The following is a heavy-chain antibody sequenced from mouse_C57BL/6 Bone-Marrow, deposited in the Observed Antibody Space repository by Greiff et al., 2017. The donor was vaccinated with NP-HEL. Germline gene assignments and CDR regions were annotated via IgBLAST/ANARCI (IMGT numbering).Heavy chain of an antibody. CDR1: GFTFSDYY. Sequence: EVMLVESGGGLVQPGGSLKLSCAASGFTFSDYYMYWVRQTPEKRLEWVAYISNGGGSTYYPDTVKGRFTISRDNAKNTLYLQMSRLKSEDTAMYYCARQRPGTVVAKHFDVWGTGTTVTVSS. J-gene: IGHJ1*03. D-gene: IGHD1-1*01. V-gene: IGHV5-12*01. CDR3: ARQRPGTVVAKHFDV. CDR2: ISNGGGST.